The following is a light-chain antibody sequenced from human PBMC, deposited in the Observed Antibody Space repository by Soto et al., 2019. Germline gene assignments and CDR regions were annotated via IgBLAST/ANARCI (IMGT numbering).Light chain of an antibody. CDR3: QQYNRYSLT. CDR2: DAS. Sequence: DIQMTQSPSTLSASVGDRVTITCRASQSISSWLARYQQKPGKAPKLLIYDASSLESGVPSRVSGSGSDTEFTLTINNLQPDDFATYHCQQYNRYSLTFGGGTKVDIK. CDR1: QSISSW. V-gene: IGKV1-5*01. J-gene: IGKJ4*01.